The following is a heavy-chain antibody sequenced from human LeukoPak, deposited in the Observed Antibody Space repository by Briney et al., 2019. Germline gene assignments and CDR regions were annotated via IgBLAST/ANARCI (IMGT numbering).Heavy chain of an antibody. CDR1: GFTFSSYA. V-gene: IGHV3-30-3*01. CDR3: ARIPSAYYDSSGYPDY. D-gene: IGHD3-22*01. CDR2: ISYDGSNK. J-gene: IGHJ4*02. Sequence: TGGSLRLSCAASGFTFSSYAMSWVRQAPGKGLEWVAVISYDGSNKYYADSVKGRFTISRDNSKNALYLQMNSLRAEDTAVYYCARIPSAYYDSSGYPDYWGQGTLVTVSS.